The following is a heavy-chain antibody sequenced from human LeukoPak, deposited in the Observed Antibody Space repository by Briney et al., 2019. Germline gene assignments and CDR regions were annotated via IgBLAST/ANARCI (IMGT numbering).Heavy chain of an antibody. Sequence: GGSLRLSCAASGFTFSGYEFNWVRQAPGKGLDWVSYINGPGSTTYYADSVKGRFTISRDDSRNSLYPQMNSLRAEDTAVYYCARGERELGTRIPYLDFWGRGALVTVSS. CDR1: GFTFSGYE. CDR3: ARGERELGTRIPYLDF. CDR2: INGPGSTT. J-gene: IGHJ4*02. V-gene: IGHV3-48*03. D-gene: IGHD1-7*01.